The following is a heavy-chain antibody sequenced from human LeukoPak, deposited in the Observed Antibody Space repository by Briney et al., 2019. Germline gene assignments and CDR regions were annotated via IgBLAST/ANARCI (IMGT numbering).Heavy chain of an antibody. Sequence: PGGSLTLSCSASGFTLSSCAMHWVRQAPGKGLEYVSGINDNEGTTHYGDSVKGRLTISRDNSKNTLYLQMSSLRAEDTAVYYCVKERSGTYSFDYWGQGTLVTVSS. D-gene: IGHD1-26*01. J-gene: IGHJ4*02. V-gene: IGHV3-64D*06. CDR3: VKERSGTYSFDY. CDR2: INDNEGTT. CDR1: GFTLSSCA.